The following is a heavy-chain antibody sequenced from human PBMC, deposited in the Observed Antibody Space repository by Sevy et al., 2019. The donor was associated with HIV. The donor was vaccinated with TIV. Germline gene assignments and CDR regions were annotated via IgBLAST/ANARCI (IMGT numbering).Heavy chain of an antibody. Sequence: GESLKISCKGSGYSFTSYWIGWVRQMPGKGLEWMGIIYPGDSHTRYSPSFQGQVTISADKSISTAYLQWSSLTASDTAMYFCARGTTVTRIDYWGQGTLVTVSS. D-gene: IGHD4-17*01. CDR1: GYSFTSYW. CDR2: IYPGDSHT. J-gene: IGHJ4*02. V-gene: IGHV5-51*01. CDR3: ARGTTVTRIDY.